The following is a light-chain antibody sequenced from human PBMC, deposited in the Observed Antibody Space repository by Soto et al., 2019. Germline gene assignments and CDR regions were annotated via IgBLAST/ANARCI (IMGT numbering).Light chain of an antibody. Sequence: QSALTQPASVSGSPGQWIAISCTGTRSDVGAYNYVSWYQQHPGKAPKLMISEVTNRPSGVSDRFSGSKSGNTASLTISGLQAEDEADYYCSSLTSRFTFVFGTGTKVTVL. CDR2: EVT. V-gene: IGLV2-14*01. CDR3: SSLTSRFTFV. CDR1: RSDVGAYNY. J-gene: IGLJ1*01.